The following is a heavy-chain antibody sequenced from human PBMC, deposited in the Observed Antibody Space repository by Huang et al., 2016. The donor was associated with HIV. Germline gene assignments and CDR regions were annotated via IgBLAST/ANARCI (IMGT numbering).Heavy chain of an antibody. V-gene: IGHV2-5*02. CDR3: AHRQTYDFWSGSFDS. CDR2: IFWDDDK. CDR1: GFSITTDGAG. Sequence: QITLRESGPTLVKPTQTLTLTCTFSGFSITTDGAGVGWIRQPPGKALEWLALIFWDDDKRYSPSLKNRLSITKDTSKNQVVLTMTNMDPVDTATYFCAHRQTYDFWSGSFDSWGQGTLVTVSS. D-gene: IGHD3-3*01. J-gene: IGHJ4*02.